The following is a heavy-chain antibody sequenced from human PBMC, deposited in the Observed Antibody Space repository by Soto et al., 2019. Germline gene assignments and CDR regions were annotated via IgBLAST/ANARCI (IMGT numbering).Heavy chain of an antibody. Sequence: GGSLRLSCAASGFTFSSYSMNWVRRAPGKGLEWVSSISSSSSYIYYADSVKGRFTISRDNAKNSLHLQMNSLRAEDTAVYYCTRDASRDSSARGWFDPWGPGTLVTVSS. CDR2: ISSSSSYI. D-gene: IGHD6-13*01. J-gene: IGHJ5*02. CDR3: TRDASRDSSARGWFDP. CDR1: GFTFSSYS. V-gene: IGHV3-21*01.